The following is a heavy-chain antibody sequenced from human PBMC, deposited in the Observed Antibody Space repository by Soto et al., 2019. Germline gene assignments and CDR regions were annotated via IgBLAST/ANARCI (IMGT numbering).Heavy chain of an antibody. Sequence: PSDTLALTRNGSRDTFRTNLCSWRRQTPGNWLECVGYIYYGGTTSYNPSLKSRVTISLETSKSQFSLRLTSVTAADSAVYYCARRIVAAETFGYWGQGTLVTVSS. CDR1: RDTFRTNL. CDR2: IYYGGTT. J-gene: IGHJ4*02. D-gene: IGHD5-12*01. CDR3: ARRIVAAETFGY. V-gene: IGHV4-59*08.